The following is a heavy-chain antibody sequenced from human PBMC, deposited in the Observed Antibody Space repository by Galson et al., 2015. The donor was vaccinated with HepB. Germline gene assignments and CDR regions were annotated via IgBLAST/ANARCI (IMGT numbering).Heavy chain of an antibody. CDR2: ISYDGSNK. V-gene: IGHV3-30*04. CDR3: AKDPYLYSALAGTMAGFDY. D-gene: IGHD6-19*01. CDR1: GLTFSLYA. Sequence: SLRLSCAASGLTFSLYAMHWVRQAPGKGLEWVAVISYDGSNKYYADSVKGRFTISRDNSKNTLYLQMNSLRAEDTALYYCAKDPYLYSALAGTMAGFDYWGQGTLVTVSS. J-gene: IGHJ4*02.